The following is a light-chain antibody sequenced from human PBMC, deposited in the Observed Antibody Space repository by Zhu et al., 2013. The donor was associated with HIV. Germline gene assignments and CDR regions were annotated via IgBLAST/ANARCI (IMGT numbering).Light chain of an antibody. Sequence: DIQMTQSPSTLSASIGDTVTITCRASQSVSIWLAWYQQKPGKVPNLLIYKASTLESGVPSRFSGSGSGTEFTLTISSLQPEDFATYYCQQSYSVPQTFGQGTKVEIK. CDR2: KAS. V-gene: IGKV1-5*03. J-gene: IGKJ1*01. CDR3: QQSYSVPQT. CDR1: QSVSIW.